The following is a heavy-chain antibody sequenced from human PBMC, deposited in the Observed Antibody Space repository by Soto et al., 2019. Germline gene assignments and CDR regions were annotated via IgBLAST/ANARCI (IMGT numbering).Heavy chain of an antibody. CDR2: IKQDGSEK. D-gene: IGHD3-3*01. CDR1: GFTFSSYW. Sequence: EVQLVESGGGLVQPGGSPRLSCAASGFTFSSYWMSWVRQAPGKGLEWVANIKQDGSEKYYVDSVKGRFTISRDNAKNSLYLQMNSLRAEDTAVYYCARGNGQGYDFWSGYYPYYYYYGMDVWGQGTTVTVSS. CDR3: ARGNGQGYDFWSGYYPYYYYYGMDV. V-gene: IGHV3-7*03. J-gene: IGHJ6*02.